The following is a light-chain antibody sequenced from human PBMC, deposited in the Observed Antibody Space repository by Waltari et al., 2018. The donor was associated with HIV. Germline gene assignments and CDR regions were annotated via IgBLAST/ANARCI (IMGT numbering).Light chain of an antibody. J-gene: IGLJ2*01. V-gene: IGLV7-46*01. CDR1: DGAVTIHTF. Sequence: QPAVTQSPSLSVSSGGTLSLPCWSSDGAVTIHTFAYWFQQKPGQAPTTLIYESPKRHSCAPARFAGFILGDKAVLTLSGALSEDEAHYYCLLFFGGVRLFGGGTMVTV. CDR2: ESP. CDR3: LLFFGGVRL.